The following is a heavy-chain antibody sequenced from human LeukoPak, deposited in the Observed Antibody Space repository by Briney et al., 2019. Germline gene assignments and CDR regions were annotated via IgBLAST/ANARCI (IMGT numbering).Heavy chain of an antibody. CDR2: NITIFGTA. CDR1: RGSFSSYA. CDR3: ARDAHPHYYDSSGGNYYYYYYMDV. V-gene: IGHV1-69*05. Sequence: SVKLSCKASRGSFSSYAISWGRHAPGQGREWMVGNITIFGTANYTQKFQGRVTITTAESTSAAYMVLRSLRSEDTAVYYCARDAHPHYYDSSGGNYYYYYYMDVWGKGTTVTVSS. J-gene: IGHJ6*03. D-gene: IGHD3-22*01.